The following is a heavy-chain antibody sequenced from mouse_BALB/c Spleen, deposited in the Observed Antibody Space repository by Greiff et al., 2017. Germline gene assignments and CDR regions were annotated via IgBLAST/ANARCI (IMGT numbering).Heavy chain of an antibody. CDR1: GFNIKDYY. CDR2: IDPENGDT. Sequence: EVKLQESGAELVRSGASVKLSCTASGFNIKDYYMHWVKQRPEQGLEWIGWIDPENGDTEYAPKFQGKATMTADTSSNTAYLQLSSLTSEDTAVYYCKGGGDAMDYWGQGTSVTVSS. CDR3: KGGGDAMDY. V-gene: IGHV14-4*02. J-gene: IGHJ4*01.